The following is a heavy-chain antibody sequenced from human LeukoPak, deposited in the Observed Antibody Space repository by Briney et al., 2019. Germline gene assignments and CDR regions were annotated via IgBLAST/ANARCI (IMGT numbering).Heavy chain of an antibody. CDR1: GFTFSNYW. V-gene: IGHV3-7*01. Sequence: GGSLRLSCVASGFTFSNYWMTWVRQAPGKGLEWVANIKQDGSEKYYVDSVKGRFTISRDNAKDSLYLQMNSLRAEDTAVYYCAGETNSWYTRWFDPWGQGTLVTVSS. D-gene: IGHD1-1*01. CDR2: IKQDGSEK. CDR3: AGETNSWYTRWFDP. J-gene: IGHJ5*02.